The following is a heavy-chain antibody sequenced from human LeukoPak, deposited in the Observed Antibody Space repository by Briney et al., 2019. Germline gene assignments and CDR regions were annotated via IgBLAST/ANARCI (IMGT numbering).Heavy chain of an antibody. CDR1: GGPISSSSYY. CDR2: IYYSGST. D-gene: IGHD2-15*01. J-gene: IGHJ5*02. Sequence: PSETLSLTCTVSGGPISSSSYYWGWIRQPPGKGLEWIGSIYYSGSTYYNPSLKSRVTISVDTSKNQFSLKLSSVTAADTAVYYCARKYCSGGSCYWFDPWDQGTLVTVSS. CDR3: ARKYCSGGSCYWFDP. V-gene: IGHV4-39*07.